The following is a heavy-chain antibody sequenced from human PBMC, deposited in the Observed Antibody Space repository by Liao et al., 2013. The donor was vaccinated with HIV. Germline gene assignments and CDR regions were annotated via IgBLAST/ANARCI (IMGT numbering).Heavy chain of an antibody. Sequence: QVQLQESGPGLVKPSETLSLTCAVSGDSLSHYYWSWIRQPAGKGLEWIGESNHSGSTNYNPSLKSRVTMSVDTSKKQFSLKLSSVTAADTAVYYCARGLWGSTSCEGWVCYYYHHYMDVWGKGTTVTVSS. CDR3: ARGLWGSTSCEGWVCYYYHHYMDV. CDR1: GDSLSHYY. D-gene: IGHD2-2*01. J-gene: IGHJ6*03. CDR2: SNHSGST. V-gene: IGHV4-34*10.